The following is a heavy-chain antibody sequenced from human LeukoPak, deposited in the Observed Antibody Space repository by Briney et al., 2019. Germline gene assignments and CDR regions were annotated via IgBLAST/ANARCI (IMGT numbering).Heavy chain of an antibody. Sequence: SETLSLTCTVSGGSISSSSYYWGWIRQPPGKGLEWIGSIYYSGSTYYNPSLKSRVTISVDTSKNQLSLKLSSVTAADTAVYYCARGSNSLYDFWSDNWFDPWGQGTLVTVSS. CDR3: ARGSNSLYDFWSDNWFDP. V-gene: IGHV4-39*01. CDR1: GGSISSSSYY. CDR2: IYYSGST. J-gene: IGHJ5*02. D-gene: IGHD3-3*01.